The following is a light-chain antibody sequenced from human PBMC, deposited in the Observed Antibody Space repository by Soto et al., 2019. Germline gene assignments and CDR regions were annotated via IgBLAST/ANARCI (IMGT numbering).Light chain of an antibody. Sequence: DIEMTQSPATLSASVGDTVTITCRASQSISSRFAWYQQKPGQAPRLLIHKASTIETGVPSRFRGSGSGTEFTLTISSLQPEDFANFYCQQYDRFPYTFGQGTKLEIK. CDR2: KAS. V-gene: IGKV1-5*03. J-gene: IGKJ2*01. CDR1: QSISSR. CDR3: QQYDRFPYT.